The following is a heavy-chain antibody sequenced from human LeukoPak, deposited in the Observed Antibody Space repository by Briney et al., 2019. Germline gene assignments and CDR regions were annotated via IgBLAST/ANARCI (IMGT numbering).Heavy chain of an antibody. V-gene: IGHV3-30-3*01. CDR2: ISYDGSNK. CDR1: GLSFRDAW. J-gene: IGHJ3*02. D-gene: IGHD3-3*01. CDR3: ARDYDDAFDI. Sequence: GGSLRLSCAASGLSFRDAWMNWVRQAPGKGLEWVAVISYDGSNKYYADSVKGRFTISRDNSKNTLYLQMNSLRAEDTAVYYCARDYDDAFDIWGQGTMVTVSS.